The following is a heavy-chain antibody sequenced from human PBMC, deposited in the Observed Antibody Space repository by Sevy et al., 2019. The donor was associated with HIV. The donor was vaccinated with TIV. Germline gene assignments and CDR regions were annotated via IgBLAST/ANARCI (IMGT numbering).Heavy chain of an antibody. CDR2: INGEGGSA. D-gene: IGHD4-17*01. CDR3: ARAYAHYGDSIGFYYGMDV. Sequence: GGSLRLSCAASGFTFSSYWMHWVRQAPGKGLLWVSLINGEGGSANYADSVKGRVIVSRDNAKNTLYLQMNSLMADDTAMYYCARAYAHYGDSIGFYYGMDVWGQGITVTVSS. CDR1: GFTFSSYW. J-gene: IGHJ6*02. V-gene: IGHV3-74*01.